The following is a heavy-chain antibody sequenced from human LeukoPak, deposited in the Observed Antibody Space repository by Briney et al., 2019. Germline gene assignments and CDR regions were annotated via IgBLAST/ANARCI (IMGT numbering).Heavy chain of an antibody. V-gene: IGHV3-30-3*01. D-gene: IGHD2-2*02. CDR3: ARTLYCSSTSCYTFDY. Sequence: GGSLRLSCAASGFTFSSYAMHWVRQAPGKGLEWVAVISYDGSNKYYADSVKGRFTISRDNSKNTLYLQMDSLRAEDTAVYYCARTLYCSSTSCYTFDYWGQGTLVTVSS. J-gene: IGHJ4*02. CDR1: GFTFSSYA. CDR2: ISYDGSNK.